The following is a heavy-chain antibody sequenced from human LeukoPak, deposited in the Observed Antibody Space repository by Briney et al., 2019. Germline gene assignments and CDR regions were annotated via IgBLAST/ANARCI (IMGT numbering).Heavy chain of an antibody. Sequence: LGGSLRLSCAASGFTFDDYAMHWVRQAPGKGLEWVSLISWDGGSTYYADSVKGRFTIPRDNSKNSLYLQMNSLRAEDTALYYCAKDRDTFNSYYYGMDVWGKGTTVTVSS. V-gene: IGHV3-43D*04. J-gene: IGHJ6*04. D-gene: IGHD3-16*01. CDR2: ISWDGGST. CDR3: AKDRDTFNSYYYGMDV. CDR1: GFTFDDYA.